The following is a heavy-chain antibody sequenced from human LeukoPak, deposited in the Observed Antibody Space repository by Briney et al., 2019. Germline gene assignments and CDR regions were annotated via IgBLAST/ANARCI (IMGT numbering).Heavy chain of an antibody. D-gene: IGHD3-9*01. CDR1: GGSVCSGSYY. V-gene: IGHV4-61*01. Sequence: NPSATLSLTCTVSGGSVCSGSYYWSWIRQPPGKGLEWIGYIYYSGSTNYNPSLKSRVTISVDTSKNQFSLKLSSVTAADTAVYYCAGNYDILTGIGYYGMDVWGKGSTVTVSS. J-gene: IGHJ6*04. CDR3: AGNYDILTGIGYYGMDV. CDR2: IYYSGST.